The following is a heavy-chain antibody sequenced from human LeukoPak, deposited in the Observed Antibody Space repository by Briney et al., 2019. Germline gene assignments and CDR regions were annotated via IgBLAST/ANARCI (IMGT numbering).Heavy chain of an antibody. J-gene: IGHJ4*02. CDR2: IYYSGST. CDR1: GGSIGSSSYY. V-gene: IGHV4-39*07. D-gene: IGHD3-10*01. Sequence: SETLSLTCTVSGGSIGSSSYYWGWIRQPPGKGLEWIGSIYYSGSTYYNPSLKSRVTISVDTSKNQFSLKLSSVTAADTAVYYCARTAIPLYGSGSYYHLPDYWGQGTLVTVSS. CDR3: ARTAIPLYGSGSYYHLPDY.